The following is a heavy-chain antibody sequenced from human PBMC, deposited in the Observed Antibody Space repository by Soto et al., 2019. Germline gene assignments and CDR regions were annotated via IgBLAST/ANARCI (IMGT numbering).Heavy chain of an antibody. CDR1: GFTFSDYY. J-gene: IGHJ3*02. Sequence: GGSLRLSCAASGFTFSDYYMSWVRQAPGKGLEWVARTRNKANSYTTEYAASVKGRFTISRDDSKNSLYLQMNSLKTEDTAVYYCARGIPRGYDSSGYYYEAFDIWGQGTMVTVSS. V-gene: IGHV3-72*01. D-gene: IGHD3-22*01. CDR2: TRNKANSYTT. CDR3: ARGIPRGYDSSGYYYEAFDI.